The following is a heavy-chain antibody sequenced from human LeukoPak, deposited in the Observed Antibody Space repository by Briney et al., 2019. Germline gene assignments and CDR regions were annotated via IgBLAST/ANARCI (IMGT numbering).Heavy chain of an antibody. CDR2: FFQSEKS. V-gene: IGHV4-38-2*01. CDR3: ARVLPVPYLLDS. CDR1: GHSTTRGYY. Sequence: SETLPLTCGISGHSTTRGYYWAWFRQSPGKGLEWIATFFQSEKSFYNASLKSRVIMSLDTSKSQFSLNLTSVTAADTAVYYCARVLPVPYLLDSWGQGTHVTVSS. D-gene: IGHD2/OR15-2a*01. J-gene: IGHJ4*02.